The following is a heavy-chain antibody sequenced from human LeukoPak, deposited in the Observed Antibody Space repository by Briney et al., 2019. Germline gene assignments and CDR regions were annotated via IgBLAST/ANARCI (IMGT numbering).Heavy chain of an antibody. V-gene: IGHV4-39*01. J-gene: IGHJ3*02. CDR1: GASISSSSYY. D-gene: IGHD3-22*01. CDR3: ARHPGYYDSSGYYVSAFDI. CDR2: IYYSGST. Sequence: SETLSLTCTVSGASISSSSYYWGWIRQSPGKGLEWIGSIYYSGSTYFNPSLKSRVTMSVDTSKNHFSLELTSVTAADTAVYYCARHPGYYDSSGYYVSAFDIWGQGTMVTVSS.